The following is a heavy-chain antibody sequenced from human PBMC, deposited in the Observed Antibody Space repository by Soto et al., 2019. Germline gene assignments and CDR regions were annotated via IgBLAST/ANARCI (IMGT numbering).Heavy chain of an antibody. V-gene: IGHV3-66*01. Sequence: GGSLRLSCAASGFTVSSNYMSWVRQAPGKGLEWVSVIYSGGSTYYADSVKGRFTISRDNSKNTLYLQMNSLRAEDTAVYYCARVPLPRGERITSYYFDYWGQGTLVTVSS. J-gene: IGHJ4*02. D-gene: IGHD2-15*01. CDR3: ARVPLPRGERITSYYFDY. CDR2: IYSGGST. CDR1: GFTVSSNY.